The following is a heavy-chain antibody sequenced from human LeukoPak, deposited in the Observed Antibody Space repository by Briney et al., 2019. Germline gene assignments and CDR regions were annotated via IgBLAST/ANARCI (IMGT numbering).Heavy chain of an antibody. CDR2: IYYSGST. V-gene: IGHV4-61*01. CDR1: GGSVSSGSYD. J-gene: IGHJ5*02. CDR3: AREYRWFDP. D-gene: IGHD5-12*01. Sequence: SETLSLTCAVSGGSVSSGSYDWNWIRQPPGKGLEWIGYIYYSGSTSYNPSLKSRATISIDTSKNQFSLKLRSVAAADTAVYYCAREYRWFDPWGQGTLVTVSS.